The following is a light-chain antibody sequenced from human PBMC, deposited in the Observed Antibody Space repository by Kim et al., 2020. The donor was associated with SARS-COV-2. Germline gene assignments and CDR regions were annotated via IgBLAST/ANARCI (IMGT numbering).Light chain of an antibody. CDR1: SSNIGSYS. Sequence: GLRVTISCSGSSSNIGSYSVNWYQQLPGTAPKLLIYTNNQRPSGVPDRFSGSKSGTSASLAISGLQSEDEADYYCSTWDDSLNGWVFGGGTQLTVL. CDR3: STWDDSLNGWV. CDR2: TNN. J-gene: IGLJ2*01. V-gene: IGLV1-44*01.